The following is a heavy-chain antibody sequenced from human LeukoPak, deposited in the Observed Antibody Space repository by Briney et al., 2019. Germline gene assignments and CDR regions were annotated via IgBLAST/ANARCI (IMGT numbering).Heavy chain of an antibody. J-gene: IGHJ4*02. V-gene: IGHV3-7*01. D-gene: IGHD6-13*01. CDR3: ARAEVLYSSSWFDY. Sequence: GGSLRLSCAASGFTFSSYWMSWVRQAPGKGLEWVANIKQDGSEKYYVDSVKGRFTIYRDKAKNSLYLQMNSLRAEDTAVYYCARAEVLYSSSWFDYWGQGTLVTVSS. CDR2: IKQDGSEK. CDR1: GFTFSSYW.